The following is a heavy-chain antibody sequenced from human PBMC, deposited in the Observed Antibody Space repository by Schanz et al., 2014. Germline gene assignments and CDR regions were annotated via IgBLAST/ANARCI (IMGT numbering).Heavy chain of an antibody. CDR3: ARDAVTSVLTPGFYY. V-gene: IGHV3-23*01. CDR1: GFTFTGYV. J-gene: IGHJ4*02. CDR2: LSASGGHT. D-gene: IGHD4-17*01. Sequence: VQLLESGGALVRPGGSLRLSCAASGFTFTGYVMTWVRQAPGKGLEWVSGLSASGGHTYYEDSVKGRFTISRDNAKKSLYLRMNSLRAEDTAVYYCARDAVTSVLTPGFYYWGQGTLVTVSS.